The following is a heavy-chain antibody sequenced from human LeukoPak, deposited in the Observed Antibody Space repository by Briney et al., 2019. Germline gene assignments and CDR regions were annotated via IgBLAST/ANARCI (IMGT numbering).Heavy chain of an antibody. D-gene: IGHD3-10*01. J-gene: IGHJ5*02. V-gene: IGHV4-4*02. CDR3: AREPHGSGSYLPLNLFDP. CDR1: GDSMRGSNW. Sequence: PSETLSLTCQVSGDSMRGSNWWSWVRQPPGKGLEWVGEIQYSGSANYSPSLTSRVTMSVDKSKNQFSLKLSSVTAADTAVYYCAREPHGSGSYLPLNLFDPWGQGTLVIVSS. CDR2: IQYSGSA.